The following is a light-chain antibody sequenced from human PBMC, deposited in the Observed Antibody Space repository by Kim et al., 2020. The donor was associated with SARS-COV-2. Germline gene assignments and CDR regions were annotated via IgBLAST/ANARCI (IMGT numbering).Light chain of an antibody. Sequence: QLVLTQSPSASASLGASVKLTCTLSSGHSSYAIAWHQQQPEKGPRYLMKLNSAGSHSKGDGIPDRFSGSSSGAERYLTISSLQSEDEADYYCQTWGTGSWVFGGGTQLTVL. CDR1: SGHSSYA. CDR2: LNSAGSH. CDR3: QTWGTGSWV. V-gene: IGLV4-69*01. J-gene: IGLJ3*02.